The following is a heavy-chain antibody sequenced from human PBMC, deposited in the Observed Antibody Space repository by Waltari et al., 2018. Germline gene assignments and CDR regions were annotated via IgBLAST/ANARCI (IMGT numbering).Heavy chain of an antibody. CDR3: AKASSGWADY. CDR1: GFTFGRYA. D-gene: IGHD6-19*01. Sequence: EVQLLESGGGLVQPGGSLRLSCAASGFTFGRYAMSWVRQAPGKGLEWVSVIYSGGSTYYADSVKGRFTISRDNSKNTLYLQMNSLRAEDTAVYYCAKASSGWADYWGQGPLVTVSS. J-gene: IGHJ4*02. CDR2: IYSGGST. V-gene: IGHV3-23*03.